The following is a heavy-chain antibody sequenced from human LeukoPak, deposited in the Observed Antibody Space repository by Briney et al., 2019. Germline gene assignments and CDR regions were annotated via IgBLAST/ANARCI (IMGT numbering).Heavy chain of an antibody. CDR2: INHSGST. J-gene: IGHJ4*02. V-gene: IGHV4-34*01. D-gene: IGHD3-10*01. CDR1: GGSFSGYY. Sequence: SETLSLTCAVYGGSFSGYYWSWIRQPPGKGLEWIGEINHSGSTNYNPSLKSRVTISVDTSKNQFSLKLSSVTAADTAVYYCARLISGVGYFDYWGQGTLVTVSS. CDR3: ARLISGVGYFDY.